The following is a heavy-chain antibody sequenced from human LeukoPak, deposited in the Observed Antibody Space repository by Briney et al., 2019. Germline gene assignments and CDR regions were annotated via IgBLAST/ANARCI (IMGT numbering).Heavy chain of an antibody. V-gene: IGHV3-53*01. CDR1: GFTVSSNY. CDR3: ARDLGGFLDY. Sequence: GGSLRLSCAASGFTVSSNYMSWVRQAPGKGLEWVSLLYSDRSTYYADSVKGRFTISRDNAKNSLYLQMNSLRAEDTAVYYCARDLGGFLDYWGQGTLVTVSS. D-gene: IGHD3-10*01. J-gene: IGHJ4*02. CDR2: LYSDRST.